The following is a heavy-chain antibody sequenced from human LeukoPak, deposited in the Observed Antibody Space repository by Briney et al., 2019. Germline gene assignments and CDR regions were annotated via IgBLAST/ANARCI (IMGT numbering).Heavy chain of an antibody. CDR3: ASEGVRYFDWLSPFDY. J-gene: IGHJ4*02. D-gene: IGHD3-9*01. Sequence: SVKVSCKASGGTFTSYGISWVRQAPGQGQEWMGRIITSFGRANYAQKVQGRVTITTDESTSTAYMELSSLRSEDTAVYYCASEGVRYFDWLSPFDYWGQGTLVTVSS. CDR1: GGTFTSYG. CDR2: IITSFGRA. V-gene: IGHV1-69*05.